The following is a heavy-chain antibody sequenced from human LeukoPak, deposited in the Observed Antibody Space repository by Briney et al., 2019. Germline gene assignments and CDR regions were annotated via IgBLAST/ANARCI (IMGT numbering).Heavy chain of an antibody. CDR2: IKQDGSEK. D-gene: IGHD1-14*01. CDR3: ARNQRRLDY. Sequence: PGGSLRLSCAASGFTLCKYWMTWVRQAPGKGLELVANIKQDGSEKYYVDSVKGRFTISRDNAKNSLYLQMNSLRAEDTAVYYCARNQRRLDYWGQGTLVTVSS. CDR1: GFTLCKYW. V-gene: IGHV3-7*01. J-gene: IGHJ4*02.